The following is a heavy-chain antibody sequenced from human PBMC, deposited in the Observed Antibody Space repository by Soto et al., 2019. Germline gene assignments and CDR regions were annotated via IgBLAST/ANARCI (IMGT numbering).Heavy chain of an antibody. V-gene: IGHV1-2*02. Sequence: QVQLVQSGAEVKKPGASVKVSGKASGYTFTAYYMHWLRQAPGQGLEWMGWINPNSGGTNYAQRFHGRVTVTNDTSISTTYMELSSLGSDDTAVYYCARGDFDRSGNYNAGWFAPWGQGTLVTVSS. CDR2: INPNSGGT. CDR1: GYTFTAYY. D-gene: IGHD3-22*01. CDR3: ARGDFDRSGNYNAGWFAP. J-gene: IGHJ5*02.